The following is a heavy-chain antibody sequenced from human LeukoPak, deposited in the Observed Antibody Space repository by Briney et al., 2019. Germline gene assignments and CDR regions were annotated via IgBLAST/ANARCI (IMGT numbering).Heavy chain of an antibody. CDR3: ARQTTVATDC. V-gene: IGHV3-33*01. Sequence: GGSLRLSCAASGFTFSTYGMHWVRQAPGKGLEWVALIWYDGTNKYYADSVKGRFTISRDNSKSTLYLQMNSLRAEDTAVYYCARQTTVATDCWGQGTLVTVSS. J-gene: IGHJ4*02. CDR1: GFTFSTYG. D-gene: IGHD4-23*01. CDR2: IWYDGTNK.